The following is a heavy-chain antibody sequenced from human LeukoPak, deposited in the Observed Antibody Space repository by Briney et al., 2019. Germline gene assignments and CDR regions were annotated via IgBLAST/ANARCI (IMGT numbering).Heavy chain of an antibody. V-gene: IGHV4-39*07. J-gene: IGHJ4*02. D-gene: IGHD3-22*01. CDR1: GGSISSSSYY. CDR3: ARGGYPDDS. Sequence: SETLSLTCTVSGGSISSSSYYWGWIRQPPGKGLERIGSIYYSGSTYYNPSLKSRVTISVDTSKNQFSLKLSSVTAADTAVYYCARGGYPDDSWGQGTLVTVSS. CDR2: IYYSGST.